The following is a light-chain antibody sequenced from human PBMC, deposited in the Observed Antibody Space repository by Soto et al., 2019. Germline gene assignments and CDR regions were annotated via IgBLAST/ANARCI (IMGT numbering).Light chain of an antibody. CDR3: QSYDSSNHVV. V-gene: IGLV6-57*02. J-gene: IGLJ2*01. Sequence: NFMLTQPHSVSESPGKTITISCTGSSGSIASNYVKWYQQRPGSAPTTVIYEDDQRPSGVPDRFSASIHSSSNSASLIIYGLKTEDEADYYCQSYDSSNHVVFGGGTKLTVL. CDR2: EDD. CDR1: SGSIASNY.